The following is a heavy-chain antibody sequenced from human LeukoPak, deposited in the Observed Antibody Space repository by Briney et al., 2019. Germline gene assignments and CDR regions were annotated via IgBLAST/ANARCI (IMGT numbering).Heavy chain of an antibody. CDR1: GFTVSSNY. D-gene: IGHD3-10*01. V-gene: IGHV3-53*04. CDR3: AVWGWFGELLLDY. CDR2: IYSGGST. J-gene: IGHJ4*02. Sequence: PGGSLRLSCAASGFTVSSNYMSWVRQAPGKGLEWVSVIYSGGSTYYTDSVKGRFTISRHNSKNTLYLQMNSLRAEDTAVYYCAVWGWFGELLLDYWGQGTLVTVSS.